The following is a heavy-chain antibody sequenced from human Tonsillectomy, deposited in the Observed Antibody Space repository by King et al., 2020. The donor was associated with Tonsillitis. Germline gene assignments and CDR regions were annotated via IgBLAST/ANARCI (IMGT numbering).Heavy chain of an antibody. CDR2: IKQDGSGK. V-gene: IGHV3-7*01. CDR1: GFTFSSYW. CDR3: ARDLVAVAAPDY. D-gene: IGHD6-19*01. Sequence: VQLVESGGGLVQPGGSLRLSCAASGFTFSSYWMSWVRQAPGKGLEWVANIKQDGSGKNYVDSVKGRFTISRDNAKNSRYLQMNSLRAEDTAVYYCARDLVAVAAPDYWGQGTLVTVSS. J-gene: IGHJ4*02.